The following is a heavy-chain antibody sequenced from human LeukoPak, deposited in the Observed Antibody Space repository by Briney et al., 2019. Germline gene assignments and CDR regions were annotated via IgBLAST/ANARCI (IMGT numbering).Heavy chain of an antibody. J-gene: IGHJ3*02. D-gene: IGHD3-10*01. CDR1: GDSVSSNSAA. CDR2: TYYRSKWYI. V-gene: IGHV6-1*01. Sequence: SQTLSLTCAISGDSVSSNSAAWNWIRQSPSRGLEWLGRTYYRSKWYIDYAVSVQSRITINPDTSKNQFSLQLSSVTPEDTAVYYCSRASGRAYNNTWHNAFRIWGQGTMVTVSS. CDR3: SRASGRAYNNTWHNAFRI.